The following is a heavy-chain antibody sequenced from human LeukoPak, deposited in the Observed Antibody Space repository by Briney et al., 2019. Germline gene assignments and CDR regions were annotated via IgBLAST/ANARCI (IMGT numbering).Heavy chain of an antibody. D-gene: IGHD3-22*01. CDR2: ISSSGSTI. CDR1: GFTFSSYE. V-gene: IGHV3-48*03. J-gene: IGHJ3*02. CDR3: ARTRYYDSSGYYFDDAFDI. Sequence: QTGGSLRLSCAASGFTFSSYEMNWVRQAPGKGLEGVSYISSSGSTIYYADSVKGRFTISRDNAKNSLYLQMNSLRAEDTAVYYCARTRYYDSSGYYFDDAFDIWGQGTMVTVSS.